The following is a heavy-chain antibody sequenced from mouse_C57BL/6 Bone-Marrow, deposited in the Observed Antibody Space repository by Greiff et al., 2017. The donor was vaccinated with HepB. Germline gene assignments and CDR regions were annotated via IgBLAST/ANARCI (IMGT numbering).Heavy chain of an antibody. V-gene: IGHV1-76*01. Sequence: VQLQQSGAELVRPGASVKLSCKASGYTFTDYYINWVKQRPGQGLEWIARIYPGSGNTYYNEKFKGKATLTAEKSSSTAYMQLSSLTSEDSAVYFCALYDGYYGAMDYWGQGTSVTVSS. CDR3: ALYDGYYGAMDY. D-gene: IGHD2-3*01. CDR1: GYTFTDYY. J-gene: IGHJ4*01. CDR2: IYPGSGNT.